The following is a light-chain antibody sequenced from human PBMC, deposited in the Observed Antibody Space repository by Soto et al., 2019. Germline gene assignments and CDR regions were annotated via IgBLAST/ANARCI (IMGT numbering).Light chain of an antibody. V-gene: IGLV2-14*03. CDR1: SRDIGGYNY. Sequence: QSVLTQPASVSGSPGQSITISCTGTSRDIGGYNYVSWYQHHPDKAPKLMIYDVSNRHSGVSNRFSGSKSGNTASLTISGLQAEDEADYYCSSYTSTSTLVVFGGGTKVTVL. CDR3: SSYTSTSTLVV. J-gene: IGLJ2*01. CDR2: DVS.